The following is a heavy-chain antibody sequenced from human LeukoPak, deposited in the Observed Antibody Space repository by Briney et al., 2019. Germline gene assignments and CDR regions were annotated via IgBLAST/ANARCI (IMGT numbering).Heavy chain of an antibody. J-gene: IGHJ4*02. V-gene: IGHV3-49*03. Sequence: GGSLRLSCTASGFTFGDYAMSWFRQAPGKGLEWVGFIRSKAYGGTTEYAASVKGRFTISRDDSISIAYLQMNSLKAEDTAVYYCTNQYSGSYRFDYWGQGTLVTVSS. CDR1: GFTFGDYA. CDR3: TNQYSGSYRFDY. CDR2: IRSKAYGGTT. D-gene: IGHD1-26*01.